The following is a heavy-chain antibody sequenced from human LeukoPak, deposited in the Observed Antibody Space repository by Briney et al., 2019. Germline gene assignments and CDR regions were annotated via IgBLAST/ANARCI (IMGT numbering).Heavy chain of an antibody. D-gene: IGHD2-21*01. Sequence: SETLSLTCAVYGGSFSGYYWSWIRQPPEKGLEWIGEINHSGSTNYNPSLKSRVTISVDTSKNQFSLKLSSVTAADTAVYYCARGRLWYFDYWGQGTLVTVSS. CDR2: INHSGST. CDR1: GGSFSGYY. V-gene: IGHV4-34*01. J-gene: IGHJ4*02. CDR3: ARGRLWYFDY.